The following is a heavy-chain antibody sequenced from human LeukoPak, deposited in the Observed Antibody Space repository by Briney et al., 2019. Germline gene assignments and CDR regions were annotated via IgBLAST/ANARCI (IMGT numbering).Heavy chain of an antibody. CDR1: GGSISGYY. Sequence: SETLSLTCNVSGGSISGYYWNWIRQSPGKGLEWIGYVYYNGNTKYNPSLNSRVTISLDNYREQFSLKMRSVTAAYTAVYFCAREDFTDFWKGFDIWGQGILVTVSS. CDR2: VYYNGNT. J-gene: IGHJ3*02. D-gene: IGHD3-3*01. V-gene: IGHV4-59*01. CDR3: AREDFTDFWKGFDI.